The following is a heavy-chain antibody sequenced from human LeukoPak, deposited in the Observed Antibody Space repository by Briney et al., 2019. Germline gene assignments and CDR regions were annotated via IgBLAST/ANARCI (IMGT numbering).Heavy chain of an antibody. V-gene: IGHV4-30-4*01. D-gene: IGHD4-17*01. CDR1: GGSISSGDYY. CDR2: IYYSGST. Sequence: SQTLSLTCTVSGGSISSGDYYWSWIRQPPGQGLEWIGYIYYSGSTYYNPSLKSRVTISVDTSKNQFSLKLSSVTAADTAVYYCARASAGGDYVYWGQGTLVTVSS. CDR3: ARASAGGDYVY. J-gene: IGHJ4*02.